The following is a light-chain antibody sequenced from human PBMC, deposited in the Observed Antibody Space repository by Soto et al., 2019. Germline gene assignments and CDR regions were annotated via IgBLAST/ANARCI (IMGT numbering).Light chain of an antibody. J-gene: IGLJ1*01. Sequence: QAVVTQPPSMSGAPGQRVTISCTGSSSNIGAGYDVHWYQHLSGTAPKLLISRNNNRPSGVPDRFSGSKSGTSASLAITGLQAEDEADYYCQSYDNSLTGSYVFGTGTKLTVL. V-gene: IGLV1-40*01. CDR1: SSNIGAGYD. CDR3: QSYDNSLTGSYV. CDR2: RNN.